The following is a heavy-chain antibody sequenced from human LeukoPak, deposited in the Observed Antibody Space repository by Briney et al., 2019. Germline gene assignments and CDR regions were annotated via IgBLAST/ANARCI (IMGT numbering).Heavy chain of an antibody. J-gene: IGHJ5*02. V-gene: IGHV1-69*01. Sequence: GSSVKVSCKASGGTFSSYAISWVRQAPGQGLEWMGGIIPIFGTANYAQKFQGRVTITADESTSTAYMELSSLRSEDTAVYYCARAGVEVVAATAGDWFDPWGQGTLVTVSS. D-gene: IGHD2-15*01. CDR1: GGTFSSYA. CDR2: IIPIFGTA. CDR3: ARAGVEVVAATAGDWFDP.